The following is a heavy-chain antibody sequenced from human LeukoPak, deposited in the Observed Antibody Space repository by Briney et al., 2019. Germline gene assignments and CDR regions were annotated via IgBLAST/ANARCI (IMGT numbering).Heavy chain of an antibody. D-gene: IGHD1-26*01. V-gene: IGHV4-59*01. CDR1: GGSISTYY. CDR3: ARDYRGSFDP. CDR2: IYYSRST. J-gene: IGHJ5*02. Sequence: SETLSLTCTVSGGSISTYYWSWIRQPPGKGLEWIGYIYYSRSTNYNSSLKSRVTMSVDTSKNQFSLKLSSVTAADTAVYYCARDYRGSFDPWGQGTLVTVSS.